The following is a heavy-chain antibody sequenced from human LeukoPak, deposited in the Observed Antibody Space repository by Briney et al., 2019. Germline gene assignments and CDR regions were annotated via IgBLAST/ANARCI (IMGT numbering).Heavy chain of an antibody. J-gene: IGHJ4*02. Sequence: SVKVSFQDSGGTFSSYAISWVRQAPGQGLEWMGGIIPIFGTANYAQKFRGRVTITTDESTSTAYMELSSLRSEDTAVYYCARGPPYYYDSSGYYYFDYWGQGTLVTVSS. CDR3: ARGPPYYYDSSGYYYFDY. V-gene: IGHV1-69*05. D-gene: IGHD3-22*01. CDR1: GGTFSSYA. CDR2: IIPIFGTA.